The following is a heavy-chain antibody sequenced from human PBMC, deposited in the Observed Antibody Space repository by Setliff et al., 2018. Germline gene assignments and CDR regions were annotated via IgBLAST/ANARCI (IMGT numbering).Heavy chain of an antibody. V-gene: IGHV3-48*01. Sequence: GGSLRLSCAASGITFRTYSLNWVRQAPGRGLEWISFISSDSRTTYYADSVKGRFTISRGNAKNTLDLQMNSLRAEDTAVYYCARARNKYGAFDYWGQGTLVTVSS. D-gene: IGHD4-17*01. CDR1: GITFRTYS. J-gene: IGHJ4*02. CDR2: ISSDSRTT. CDR3: ARARNKYGAFDY.